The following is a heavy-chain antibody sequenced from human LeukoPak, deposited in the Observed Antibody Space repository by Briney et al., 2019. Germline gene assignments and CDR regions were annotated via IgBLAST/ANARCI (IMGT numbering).Heavy chain of an antibody. V-gene: IGHV4-34*01. J-gene: IGHJ6*03. CDR1: GGSFSGYY. Sequence: SETLSLTCAVYGGSFSGYYWTWIRQPPGKGLEWIGEINHSGSTNYNPSLKSRVTISVDTSKNQVSLKLRSVTAADTAVYYCARTTEGYAGGPGYSYYYYMDVWGKGTTVTISS. D-gene: IGHD5-12*01. CDR2: INHSGST. CDR3: ARTTEGYAGGPGYSYYYYMDV.